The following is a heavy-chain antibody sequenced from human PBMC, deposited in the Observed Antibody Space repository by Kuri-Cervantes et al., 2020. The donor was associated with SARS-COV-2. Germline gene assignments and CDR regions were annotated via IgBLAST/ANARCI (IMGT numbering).Heavy chain of an antibody. Sequence: LSLSCVASGFTFSNYAIHWVRQAPGKGLEWVAVIWYDGKNEYYAGSVKGRLTISRDNSRNTVLLQMNILRAEDTAIYYCARGAANYYMDVWGTGTTVTVSS. V-gene: IGHV3-33*08. CDR1: GFTFSNYA. CDR3: ARGAANYYMDV. J-gene: IGHJ6*03. D-gene: IGHD3-16*01. CDR2: IWYDGKNE.